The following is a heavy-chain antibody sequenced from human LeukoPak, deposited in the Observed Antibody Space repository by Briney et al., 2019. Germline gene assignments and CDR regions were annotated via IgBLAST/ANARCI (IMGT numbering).Heavy chain of an antibody. J-gene: IGHJ4*02. CDR3: ARESTAAVWFGELLSYFDY. V-gene: IGHV3-7*01. D-gene: IGHD3-10*01. Sequence: GGSLRLSCAASGFTFSSYWMSWVRQAPGKGLEWVANIKQDGSEQYYVDSVKGRFTISRDNAKNSLYLQMNSLRAEDTAVYYCARESTAAVWFGELLSYFDYWGQGTLVTVSS. CDR1: GFTFSSYW. CDR2: IKQDGSEQ.